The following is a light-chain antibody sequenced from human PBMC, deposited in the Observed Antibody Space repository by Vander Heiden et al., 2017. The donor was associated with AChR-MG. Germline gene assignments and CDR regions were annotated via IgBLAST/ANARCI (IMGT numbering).Light chain of an antibody. Sequence: SYELTQPPSVSVSPGQTARITCPGDASPKQYVYWYQQKPGQAPMLVIYKDSERPSGIPERFSGSSSGTTVTLTISRVQAEDEADYYCQSADISGGWVFGGGTKLTVL. J-gene: IGLJ3*02. CDR2: KDS. CDR3: QSADISGGWV. V-gene: IGLV3-25*03. CDR1: ASPKQY.